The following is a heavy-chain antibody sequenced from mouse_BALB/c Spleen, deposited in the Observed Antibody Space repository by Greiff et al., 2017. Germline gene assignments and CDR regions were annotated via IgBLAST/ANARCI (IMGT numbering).Heavy chain of an antibody. J-gene: IGHJ3*01. V-gene: IGHV5-4*02. D-gene: IGHD2-14*01. CDR3: ARDGYRYDEFAY. CDR1: GFTFSDYY. Sequence: EVQRVESGGGLVKPGGSLKLSCAASGFTFSDYYMYWVRQTPEKRLEWVATISDGGGYTYYPDSVKGRFTISRDNAKNNLYLQMSSLKSEDTAMYYCARDGYRYDEFAYWGQGTLVTVSA. CDR2: ISDGGGYT.